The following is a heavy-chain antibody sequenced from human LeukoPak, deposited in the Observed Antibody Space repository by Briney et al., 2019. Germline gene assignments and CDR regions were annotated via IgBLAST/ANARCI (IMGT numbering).Heavy chain of an antibody. CDR2: ISYSGSP. D-gene: IGHD6-13*01. V-gene: IGHV4-59*08. Sequence: SETLSLTCTVSGASISSYYWSWIRQPPGKGLEWIGYISYSGSPNYNPSLKNRVTISADTSKNQFSLNLSSVTAADTAVYYCARVGHIVAAGTYDWWGQGTLVTVSS. CDR1: GASISSYY. J-gene: IGHJ4*02. CDR3: ARVGHIVAAGTYDW.